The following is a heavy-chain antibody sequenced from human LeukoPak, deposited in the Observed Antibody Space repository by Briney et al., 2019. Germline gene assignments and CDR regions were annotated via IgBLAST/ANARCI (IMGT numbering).Heavy chain of an antibody. D-gene: IGHD5-24*01. V-gene: IGHV5-51*01. CDR3: ARLGDGYNIDY. Sequence: GESLNISCKGSGYNFPTYWIGWVRQMPGKGLEWMGIIYPGDSDTRHNPSFQGQVTISADKSISTAYLQWSSLKASDTAMYYCARLGDGYNIDYWGQGTLVTVSS. CDR1: GYNFPTYW. J-gene: IGHJ4*02. CDR2: IYPGDSDT.